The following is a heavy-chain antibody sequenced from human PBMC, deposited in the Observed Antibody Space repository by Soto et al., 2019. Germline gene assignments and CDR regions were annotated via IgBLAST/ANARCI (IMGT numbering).Heavy chain of an antibody. V-gene: IGHV2-5*02. CDR1: GFSLSTSGVG. J-gene: IGHJ4*02. Sequence: QITLKESGPTLVKPTQTLTLTCTFSGFSLSTSGVGVGWIRRPPGKALEWLAVIYWDDDKQYSPSLKTRLTNHQDTSKHQVVLTMTNVDPVDTATYYCAHCTFSTTPFDYWGQGTLVTVSS. CDR2: IYWDDDK. CDR3: AHCTFSTTPFDY. D-gene: IGHD2-2*01.